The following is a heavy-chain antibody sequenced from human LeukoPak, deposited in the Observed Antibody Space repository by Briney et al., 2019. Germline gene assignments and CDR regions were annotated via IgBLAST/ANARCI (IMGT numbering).Heavy chain of an antibody. D-gene: IGHD2-2*01. V-gene: IGHV3-33*01. CDR2: IWYDGSNK. CDR3: ARSAWYQLVYYYYGMDF. Sequence: GGSLRLSCAASGFTFSSYGMHWVRQAPGKGLEWVAVIWYDGSNKYYADSVKGRFTISRDNSKNTLYLQMNSLRAEDTAVYYCARSAWYQLVYYYYGMDFWGQGTTVTVSS. CDR1: GFTFSSYG. J-gene: IGHJ6*02.